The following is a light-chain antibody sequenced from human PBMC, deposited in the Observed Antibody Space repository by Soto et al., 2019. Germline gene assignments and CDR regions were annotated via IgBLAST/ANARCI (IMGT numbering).Light chain of an antibody. CDR1: QSISSW. Sequence: DIQMTQSPSTLSASVGDRVTITCRASQSISSWLAWYQQKPGKAPKLLNYDASSLESGVPSRFSGSGSGTEFTLTISSLEPEDFAVYYCQQRSNWPRTFGQGTKGDIK. CDR3: QQRSNWPRT. J-gene: IGKJ1*01. V-gene: IGKV1-5*01. CDR2: DAS.